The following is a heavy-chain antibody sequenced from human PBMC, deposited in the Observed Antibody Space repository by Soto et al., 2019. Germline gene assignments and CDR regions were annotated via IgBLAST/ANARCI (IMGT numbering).Heavy chain of an antibody. CDR3: ARTYDPGSYYPLGEDY. V-gene: IGHV3-30-3*01. CDR1: GFTFSSYA. Sequence: PGGSLRLSCAASGFTFSSYAMHWVRQAPGKGLEWVAVISYDGSNKYYADSVKGRFTISRDNSKNTLYLQMNSLRAEDTAVYYCARTYDPGSYYPLGEDYWGQGTLVTVSS. D-gene: IGHD1-26*01. CDR2: ISYDGSNK. J-gene: IGHJ4*02.